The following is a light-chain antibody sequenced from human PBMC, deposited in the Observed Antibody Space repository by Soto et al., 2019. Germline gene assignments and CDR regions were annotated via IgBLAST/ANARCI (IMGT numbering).Light chain of an antibody. Sequence: ENVLTQSPGTLSLSPGERATLSCRASQSISSSYLAWYQQKPGQTPRLLIYHASSRATGIPDGFSGSGSGTDFTLTISRLEPEDFAVYYCQQYGDSLLTFGGGTKVEIK. CDR3: QQYGDSLLT. J-gene: IGKJ4*01. V-gene: IGKV3-20*01. CDR1: QSISSSY. CDR2: HAS.